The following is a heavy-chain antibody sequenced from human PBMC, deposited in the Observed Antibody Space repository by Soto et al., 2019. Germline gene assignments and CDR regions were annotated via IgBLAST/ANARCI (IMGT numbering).Heavy chain of an antibody. CDR2: IIPIFGTA. D-gene: IGHD6-13*01. J-gene: IGHJ4*02. Sequence: SVKVSCKASGGTFSSYAISWVRQAPGQGLEWMGGIIPIFGTANYAQKFQGRVTITADESTSTAYMELSSLRSEDTAVYYCARDKKVRGYFDYWGEVTPVTASS. CDR1: GGTFSSYA. CDR3: ARDKKVRGYFDY. V-gene: IGHV1-69*13.